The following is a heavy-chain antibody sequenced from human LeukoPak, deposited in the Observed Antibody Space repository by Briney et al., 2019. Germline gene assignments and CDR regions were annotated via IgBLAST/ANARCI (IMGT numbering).Heavy chain of an antibody. Sequence: GGSLRLSCAASGFNFDAYAMHWVRQAPGKGLQWISLISADGGSTYYADSVKGRFTISRDNSRNSLYLQMNSLTTEDTAFYYCAKDKAGTIVWYGRWAIGLFDYWGQGTLLPVSS. V-gene: IGHV3-43*02. CDR2: ISADGGST. J-gene: IGHJ4*02. D-gene: IGHD6-13*01. CDR1: GFNFDAYA. CDR3: AKDKAGTIVWYGRWAIGLFDY.